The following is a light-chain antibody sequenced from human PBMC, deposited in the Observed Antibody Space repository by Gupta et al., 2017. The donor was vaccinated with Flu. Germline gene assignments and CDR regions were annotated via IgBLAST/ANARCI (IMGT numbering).Light chain of an antibody. CDR2: EVN. CDR1: DNDVGNYNL. V-gene: IGLV2-23*02. J-gene: IGLJ1*01. CDR3: CSYAGAPYV. Sequence: QSALTQPASVSGSPGQSITISCTGTDNDVGNYNLVSWYQQHPDKVPKLIIFEVNKRPSGIPNRFSGSKSGNTASLTISGLQAEDEADYYCCSYAGAPYVFGTGTKVTVL.